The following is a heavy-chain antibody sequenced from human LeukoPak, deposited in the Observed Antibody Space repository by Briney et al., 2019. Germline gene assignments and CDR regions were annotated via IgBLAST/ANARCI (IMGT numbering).Heavy chain of an antibody. CDR2: MNPYSGNT. CDR1: GYTFSGYY. Sequence: ASVKVSCKASGYTFSGYYIHWVRQATGQGLEWMGWMNPYSGNTGYAQKFQGRVTMTRGASINTAYLEFYSLRSEDTAVYYCARGYSPTLRTTGNDYWGQGTLVTVSS. V-gene: IGHV1-8*02. CDR3: ARGYSPTLRTTGNDY. D-gene: IGHD1-1*01. J-gene: IGHJ4*02.